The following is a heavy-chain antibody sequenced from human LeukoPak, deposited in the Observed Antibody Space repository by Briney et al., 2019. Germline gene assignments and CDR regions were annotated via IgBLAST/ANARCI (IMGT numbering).Heavy chain of an antibody. Sequence: SETLSLTCTGSSGSISSYYWSWIRQPPGKGLEWIGYIYYSGSTNYNPSLKSLVTISVDTSKNQFSLKLSSVTAADTAVYSCARRASGEPFDYWGQGTLVTVSS. J-gene: IGHJ4*02. V-gene: IGHV4-59*08. CDR1: SGSISSYY. CDR2: IYYSGST. CDR3: ARRASGEPFDY. D-gene: IGHD3-16*01.